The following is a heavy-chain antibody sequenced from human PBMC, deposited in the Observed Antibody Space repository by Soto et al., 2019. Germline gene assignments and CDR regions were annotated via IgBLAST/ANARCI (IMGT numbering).Heavy chain of an antibody. CDR2: ISGSGGST. CDR3: ATDPPLVGGAATRGY. Sequence: EVQLLESGGGLVQPGGSLRLSCAASGFTFSSYAMSWVRQAPGKGLEWVSAISGSGGSTYYADSVKGRFTISRDNSKNTLYLQMNSVRAEDTAVYYCATDPPLVGGAATRGYWGQGTLGTVSS. J-gene: IGHJ4*02. CDR1: GFTFSSYA. V-gene: IGHV3-23*01. D-gene: IGHD2-15*01.